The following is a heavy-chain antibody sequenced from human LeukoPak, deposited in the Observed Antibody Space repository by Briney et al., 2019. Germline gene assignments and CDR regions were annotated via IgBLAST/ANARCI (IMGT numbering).Heavy chain of an antibody. CDR2: INGRGDST. CDR3: AKERQTGDYFTSDF. J-gene: IGHJ4*02. D-gene: IGHD4-17*01. V-gene: IGHV3-23*01. Sequence: GGSLRLSCAASGFTFSSYAMHWVRQAPGKGLEWVSAINGRGDSTFYADSVKGQFTISRDNSKSTVYLQMNSLRADDTAVYYCAKERQTGDYFTSDFWGQGTLVTVSS. CDR1: GFTFSSYA.